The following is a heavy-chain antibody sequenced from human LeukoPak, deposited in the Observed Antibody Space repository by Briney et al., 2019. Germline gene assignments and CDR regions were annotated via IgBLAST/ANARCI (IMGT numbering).Heavy chain of an antibody. D-gene: IGHD3-22*01. CDR2: IIPIFGTA. CDR1: GGTVSSYA. CDR3: ARGSVGLLGPNWFDP. V-gene: IGHV1-69*13. Sequence: SVKVSCKASGGTVSSYAISWVRQAPGQGLEWMGGIIPIFGTASYAQKFQGRVTITADESTSTAYMELSSLRSEDTAVYYCARGSVGLLGPNWFDPWGQGTLVTVSS. J-gene: IGHJ5*02.